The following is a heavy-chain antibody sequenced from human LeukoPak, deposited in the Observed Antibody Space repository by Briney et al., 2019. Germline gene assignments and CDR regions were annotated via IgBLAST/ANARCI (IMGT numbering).Heavy chain of an antibody. CDR2: ISSSSSYI. J-gene: IGHJ4*02. CDR3: ARDYIEVVTAPYYFDY. V-gene: IGHV3-21*01. D-gene: IGHD2-21*02. Sequence: GGSLRLSCAASGFTFSSYAMSWVRQAPGKGLEWVSSISSSSSYIYYADSVKGRFTISRDNAKNSLYLQMNSLRAEDTAVYYCARDYIEVVTAPYYFDYWGQGTLVTVSS. CDR1: GFTFSSYA.